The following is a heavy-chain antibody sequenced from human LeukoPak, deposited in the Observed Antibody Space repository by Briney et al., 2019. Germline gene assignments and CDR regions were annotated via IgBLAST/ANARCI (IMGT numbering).Heavy chain of an antibody. CDR1: GGSFSGYY. D-gene: IGHD5-12*01. Sequence: SETLSLTCAVYGGSFSGYYWSWIRQPPGKGLEWIGEISHSGSTNYNPSLKSRVTISVDTSKNQFSLKLSSVTAADTAVYYCARGGESGYAHWGQGTLVTVSS. V-gene: IGHV4-34*01. CDR2: ISHSGST. CDR3: ARGGESGYAH. J-gene: IGHJ4*02.